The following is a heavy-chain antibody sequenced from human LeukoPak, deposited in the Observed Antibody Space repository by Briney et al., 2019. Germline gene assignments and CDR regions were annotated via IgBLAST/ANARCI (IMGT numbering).Heavy chain of an antibody. J-gene: IGHJ4*02. V-gene: IGHV4-34*01. CDR2: VYYSGST. CDR3: ARGATLSVWQLGGGY. D-gene: IGHD6-6*01. Sequence: SETLSHTCAVYGGPFSGYLWGWIRQPPGKGLEWIGSVYYSGSTYYNPSLKSRVTISVDTSKNQFSLKLSSVTAADTAVYYCARGATLSVWQLGGGYWGQGTLVTVSS. CDR1: GGPFSGYL.